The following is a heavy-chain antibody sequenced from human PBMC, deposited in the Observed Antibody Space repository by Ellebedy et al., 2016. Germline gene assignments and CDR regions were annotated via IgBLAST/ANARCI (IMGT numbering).Heavy chain of an antibody. J-gene: IGHJ4*02. Sequence: GGSLRLXXAASGFTFSTYGMTWVRQAPGKGLEWVSGISGRGGGTNYADSVKGRFTISRDNSRNTLYLQMNSLRPEDTAVYYCASAGADHWGQGTLVTVSS. D-gene: IGHD3-10*01. CDR1: GFTFSTYG. CDR3: ASAGADH. CDR2: ISGRGGGT. V-gene: IGHV3-23*01.